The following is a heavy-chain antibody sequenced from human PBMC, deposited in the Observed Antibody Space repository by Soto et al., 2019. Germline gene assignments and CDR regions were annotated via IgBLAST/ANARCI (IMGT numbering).Heavy chain of an antibody. D-gene: IGHD6-13*01. CDR2: ISSGSRTI. Sequence: GGSLRLSCVASGFPFSSYSMNWVRQAPGKGLEWVSYISSGSRTIYYADSVKGRFTISRDNAKNSLYLQMNSLKDEDTAMYYCASLSSNWYTSDYWGQGTLVTVSS. V-gene: IGHV3-48*02. J-gene: IGHJ4*02. CDR3: ASLSSNWYTSDY. CDR1: GFPFSSYS.